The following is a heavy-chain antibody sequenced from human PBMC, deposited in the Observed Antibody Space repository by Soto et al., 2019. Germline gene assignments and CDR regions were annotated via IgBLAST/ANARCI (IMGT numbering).Heavy chain of an antibody. CDR1: GFTFSDYY. J-gene: IGHJ6*03. V-gene: IGHV3-11*01. Sequence: GGSLRLSCAASGFTFSDYYMSWIRQAPGKGLEWVSYISSSGSTIYYADSVKGRFTISRDNAKNSLYLQMNSLRAEDTAVYYCARVMGGEAARVVYYYYMDVWGKGTTVTVSS. CDR2: ISSSGSTI. CDR3: ARVMGGEAARVVYYYYMDV. D-gene: IGHD6-6*01.